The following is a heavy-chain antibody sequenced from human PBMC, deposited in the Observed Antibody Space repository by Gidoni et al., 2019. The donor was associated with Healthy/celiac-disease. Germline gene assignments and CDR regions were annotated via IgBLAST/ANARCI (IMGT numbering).Heavy chain of an antibody. V-gene: IGHV3-23*01. D-gene: IGHD6-13*01. CDR1: GFTFSSYS. CDR2: MRFSRGST. Sequence: EVKLLESGGGLVQTGGSLRLSCAASGFTFSSYSMSWVRQAPGKWLEGVSAMRFSRGSTYYADSVKGRFTISRDNSKNTLYLQLNSLRAADTAVYYCAKKGSSSWYDYWGQGTLVTVSS. J-gene: IGHJ4*02. CDR3: AKKGSSSWYDY.